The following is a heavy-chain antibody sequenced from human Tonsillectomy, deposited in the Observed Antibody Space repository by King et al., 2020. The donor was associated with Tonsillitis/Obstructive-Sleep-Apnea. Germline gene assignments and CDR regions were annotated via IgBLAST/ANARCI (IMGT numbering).Heavy chain of an antibody. CDR1: GGSISSSSYY. CDR2: IYYSWST. Sequence: QLQESGPGLVKPSETLSLTCTVSGGSISSSSYYWGWIRQPPGKGLEWIGSIYYSWSTYYNPSLKSRVTISVDTSKNQFSLKLSSVTAADTAVYYCARPTEGLVGASWFDPWGQGTLVTVSS. V-gene: IGHV4-39*01. J-gene: IGHJ5*02. CDR3: ARPTEGLVGASWFDP. D-gene: IGHD3-16*01.